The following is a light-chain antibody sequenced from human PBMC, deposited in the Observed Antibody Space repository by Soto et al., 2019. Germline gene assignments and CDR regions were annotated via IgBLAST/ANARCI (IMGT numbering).Light chain of an antibody. V-gene: IGLV1-47*01. CDR1: SSNIGSNS. CDR2: SNN. Sequence: QTVVTQPPSASGTPGQRVAISCSGSSSNIGSNSVQWYRQLPGTAPKLLMDSNNQRPSGVPDRFSGSRSGSSASLAISGLRSEDEAEYYCAAWDGSVSGWVFGGGTKLTVL. J-gene: IGLJ3*02. CDR3: AAWDGSVSGWV.